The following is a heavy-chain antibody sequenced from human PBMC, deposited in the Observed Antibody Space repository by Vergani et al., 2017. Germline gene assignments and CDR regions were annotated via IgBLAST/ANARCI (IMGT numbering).Heavy chain of an antibody. CDR3: ARDTPTVLVPAAIYYYYYGMDV. CDR1: GFTFSSYA. J-gene: IGHJ6*02. CDR2: ISSSSSYI. D-gene: IGHD2-2*01. V-gene: IGHV3-21*01. Sequence: EVQLVESGGGLVQPGGSLRLSCAASGFTFSSYAMSWVRQAPGKGLEWVSAISSSSSYIYYADSVKGRFTISRDNAKNSLYLQMNSLRAEDTAVYYCARDTPTVLVPAAIYYYYYGMDVWGQGTTVTVSS.